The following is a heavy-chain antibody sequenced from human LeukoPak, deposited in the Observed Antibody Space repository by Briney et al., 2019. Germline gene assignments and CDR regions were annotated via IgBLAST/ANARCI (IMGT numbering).Heavy chain of an antibody. CDR2: ISGGGRNI. J-gene: IGHJ4*02. D-gene: IGHD1-14*01. V-gene: IGHV3-48*03. Sequence: GGSLRLSCAASGFSFCGYHMNWVRQAPGKGVEWVSYISGGGRNIYYADSVKGRFTSSRDNAKNSLYLQMDSLRAEDTAVYYCATEGGADNRGYWGQGTLVTVSS. CDR3: ATEGGADNRGY. CDR1: GFSFCGYH.